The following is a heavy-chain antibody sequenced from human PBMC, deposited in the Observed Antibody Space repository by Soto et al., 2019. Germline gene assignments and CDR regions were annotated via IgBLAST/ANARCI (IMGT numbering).Heavy chain of an antibody. CDR2: VYPRDSDT. Sequence: GESLKIPCKASGYIFIDYWIGWVRQMPGKGLEWMGIVYPRDSDTRYSPSFQGQVTISADRSTGTAFLQWRSLKASDTALYYCARPPLPGYSIHFNSWGQGTLVTVSS. CDR1: GYIFIDYW. CDR3: ARPPLPGYSIHFNS. V-gene: IGHV5-51*01. J-gene: IGHJ4*02. D-gene: IGHD2-15*01.